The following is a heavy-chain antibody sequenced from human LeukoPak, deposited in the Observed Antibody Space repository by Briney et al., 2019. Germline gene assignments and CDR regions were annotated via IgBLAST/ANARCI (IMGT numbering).Heavy chain of an antibody. J-gene: IGHJ4*02. Sequence: GGSLRLSCAASGFTVSSNDMSWVRQAPGKGLEWVSVIYSGGSTYYADSVKGRFTISRDNSKNTLYLQMNSLRAKDTAVYYCARDRDSSGWYYFDYWGQGTLVTVSS. D-gene: IGHD6-19*01. V-gene: IGHV3-66*01. CDR2: IYSGGST. CDR3: ARDRDSSGWYYFDY. CDR1: GFTVSSND.